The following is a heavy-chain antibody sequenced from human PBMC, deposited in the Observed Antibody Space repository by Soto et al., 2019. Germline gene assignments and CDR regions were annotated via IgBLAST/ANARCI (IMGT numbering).Heavy chain of an antibody. V-gene: IGHV4-39*07. CDR3: ARVSGSYYYGMDV. J-gene: IGHJ6*02. D-gene: IGHD1-26*01. Sequence: SSETLSLTCKVSGGSISNSNYYWGWIRQPPGKGLEWIGSIYYTGNTNYNPSLKSRVTISVDTSKNQFSLKLSSVTAADTAVYYCARVSGSYYYGMDVWGQGTTVTVSS. CDR1: GGSISNSNYY. CDR2: IYYTGNT.